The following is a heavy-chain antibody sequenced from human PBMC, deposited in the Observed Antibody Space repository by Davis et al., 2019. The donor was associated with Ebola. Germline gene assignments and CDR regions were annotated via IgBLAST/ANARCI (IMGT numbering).Heavy chain of an antibody. V-gene: IGHV6-1*01. J-gene: IGHJ4*02. D-gene: IGHD3-22*01. CDR2: TYYRSKWYN. Sequence: SETLSLTCAISGDSVSSNSAAWNWIRQSPSRGLEWLGRTYYRSKWYNDYAVSVKSRITINPDTSKNQFSLKLSSVTAADTAVYYCARAEPSSGYSARYYFDYWGQGTLVTVSS. CDR1: GDSVSSNSAA. CDR3: ARAEPSSGYSARYYFDY.